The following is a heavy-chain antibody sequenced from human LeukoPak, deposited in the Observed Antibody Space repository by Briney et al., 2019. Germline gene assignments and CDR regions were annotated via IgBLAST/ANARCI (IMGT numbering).Heavy chain of an antibody. Sequence: PSETLSLTCAVSGYSISRGSYWGWIGQPPGKGLECIGTISHSGTTYYKPSLESRVTISVDTSKNQFSLKLNSVTAVGTAMYDVDRHRDRCGPVDYWGQGTLVTVSS. V-gene: IGHV4-38-2*01. D-gene: IGHD2-21*01. CDR3: DRHRDRCGPVDY. J-gene: IGHJ4*02. CDR2: ISHSGTT. CDR1: GYSISRGSY.